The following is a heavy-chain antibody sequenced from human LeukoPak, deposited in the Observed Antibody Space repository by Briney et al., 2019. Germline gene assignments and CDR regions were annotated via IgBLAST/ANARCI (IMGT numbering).Heavy chain of an antibody. Sequence: SEKVSCKASGDTFTSYGISWVRQAPGQGLEWMGWISAYNGNTNYAQKLQGRVTMTTDTSTSTAYMELRSLRSDDTAVYYCARVRYHFWSGYDLFDYRGQGTLVTVSS. J-gene: IGHJ4*02. CDR1: GDTFTSYG. CDR2: ISAYNGNT. CDR3: ARVRYHFWSGYDLFDY. V-gene: IGHV1-18*01. D-gene: IGHD3-3*01.